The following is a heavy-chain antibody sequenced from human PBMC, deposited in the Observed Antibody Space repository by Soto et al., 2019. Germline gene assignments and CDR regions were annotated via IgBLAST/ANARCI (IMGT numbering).Heavy chain of an antibody. CDR2: IIPILGIA. CDR3: ARSRVRALSYYYYGMDV. Sequence: QVQLVQSGAEVKKPGSSVKVSCKASGGTFSSYTISWVRQAPGQGLEWMGRIIPILGIANYAQKFQGRVTITADKSTSXXYMELSSLRSEDTAVYYCARSRVRALSYYYYGMDVWGQGTTVTVSS. V-gene: IGHV1-69*02. CDR1: GGTFSSYT. J-gene: IGHJ6*02.